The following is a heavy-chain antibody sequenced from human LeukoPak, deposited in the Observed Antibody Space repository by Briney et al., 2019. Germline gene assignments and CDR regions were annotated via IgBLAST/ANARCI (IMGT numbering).Heavy chain of an antibody. CDR1: GFTFSSYW. CDR3: ARGGYYGSGAQGTRVYFDY. J-gene: IGHJ4*02. D-gene: IGHD3-10*01. Sequence: PGGSLRLSCAASGFTFSSYWMSWVRQAPGKGLQWVANIKKDGSEKYYVDSVKGRFTISRDSAKNSLSLQMNSLRAEDTAVYYCARGGYYGSGAQGTRVYFDYWGQGTLVTVSS. CDR2: IKKDGSEK. V-gene: IGHV3-7*01.